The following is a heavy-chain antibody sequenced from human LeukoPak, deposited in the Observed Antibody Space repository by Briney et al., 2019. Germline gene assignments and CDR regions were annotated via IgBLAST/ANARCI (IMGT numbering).Heavy chain of an antibody. V-gene: IGHV3-15*07. CDR3: ARDGRGYDFWSGSWGPNWFDP. D-gene: IGHD3-3*01. Sequence: GGSLRLSCAASGFTFSNAWMNWVRQAPGKGLEWVGRIKRKTDAGTTDYATPVKGRFTISRDDSKNTLYLQMNSLRAEDTALYHCARDGRGYDFWSGSWGPNWFDPWGQGTLVTVSS. J-gene: IGHJ5*02. CDR2: IKRKTDAGTT. CDR1: GFTFSNAW.